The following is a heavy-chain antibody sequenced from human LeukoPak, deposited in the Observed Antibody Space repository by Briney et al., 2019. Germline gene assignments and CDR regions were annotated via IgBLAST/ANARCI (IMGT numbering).Heavy chain of an antibody. V-gene: IGHV4-38-2*02. J-gene: IGHJ4*02. CDR2: IYHSGSA. Sequence: SETLSLTCTVSGYSISSGYYWGWIRQPPGKGLEWIGSIYHSGSAYYNPSLKSRVTISVDTSKNHFSLKLSSVTAADTAVYYCARDHLNSSSWTKHPTYFDSWGQGTLVTASS. D-gene: IGHD6-13*01. CDR3: ARDHLNSSSWTKHPTYFDS. CDR1: GYSISSGYY.